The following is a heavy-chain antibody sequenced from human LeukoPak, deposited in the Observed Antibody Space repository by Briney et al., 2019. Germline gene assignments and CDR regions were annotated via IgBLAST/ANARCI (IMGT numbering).Heavy chain of an antibody. CDR3: ARDAAPYRYNWNDAPFDY. CDR1: GYTFTGYY. Sequence: ASVKVSCKASGYTFTGYYMHWVRQAPGQGLEWTGWINPNSGGTNYAQKFQGRVTMTRDTSISTAYMELSRLRSDDTAVYYCARDAAPYRYNWNDAPFDYWGQGTLVTVSS. V-gene: IGHV1-2*02. CDR2: INPNSGGT. D-gene: IGHD1-1*01. J-gene: IGHJ4*02.